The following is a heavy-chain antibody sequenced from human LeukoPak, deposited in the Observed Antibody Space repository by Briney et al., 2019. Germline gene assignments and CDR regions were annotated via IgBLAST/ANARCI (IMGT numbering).Heavy chain of an antibody. CDR2: ISSSSSTI. D-gene: IGHD3-10*01. J-gene: IGHJ4*02. Sequence: PGGSLRLSCAASGLTFGSYSMNWVRQAPEKGLEWVSYISSSSSTIYYADSVKGRFTISRDNSRNSLYLQMNSLRAEDTAVYYCARSAMIRGVIIPPFDYWGQGTLVTVSS. CDR3: ARSAMIRGVIIPPFDY. CDR1: GLTFGSYS. V-gene: IGHV3-48*04.